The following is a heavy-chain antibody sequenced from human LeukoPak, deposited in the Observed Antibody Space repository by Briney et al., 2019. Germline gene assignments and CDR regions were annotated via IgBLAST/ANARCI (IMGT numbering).Heavy chain of an antibody. V-gene: IGHV4-4*09. Sequence: KASETLSLTCTVSGGSISSYYWSWIRQPPGKGLEWIGYIYTSGSINYNPSLKSRVTISVDTSKNQFSLKLSSVTAADTAVYYCARHPVAGSPDYWGQGTLVTVSS. J-gene: IGHJ4*02. CDR1: GGSISSYY. D-gene: IGHD6-19*01. CDR3: ARHPVAGSPDY. CDR2: IYTSGSI.